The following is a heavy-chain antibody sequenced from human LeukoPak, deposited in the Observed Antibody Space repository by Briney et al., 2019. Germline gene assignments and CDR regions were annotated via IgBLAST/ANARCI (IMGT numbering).Heavy chain of an antibody. J-gene: IGHJ4*02. CDR1: GFTFSSYA. Sequence: GGSLRLSCAASGFTFSSYAMSWVRQAPGKGLEWVSAISGSGGRTYNADSVKGRFTISRDNSKNTPYLQMNSLRAEDTAVYYCAKYYGGNEPTYYFDYWGQGTLVTVSS. V-gene: IGHV3-23*01. CDR3: AKYYGGNEPTYYFDY. D-gene: IGHD4-23*01. CDR2: ISGSGGRT.